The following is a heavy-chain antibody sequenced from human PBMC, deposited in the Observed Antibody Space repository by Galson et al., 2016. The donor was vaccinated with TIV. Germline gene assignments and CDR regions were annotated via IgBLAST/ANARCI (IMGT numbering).Heavy chain of an antibody. V-gene: IGHV3-74*01. J-gene: IGHJ6*02. CDR2: INGDGSSS. CDR3: ARALDYFKRSAYSYRSDFYYYAMDA. CDR1: GFTFRSYW. D-gene: IGHD2/OR15-2a*01. Sequence: SLRLSCAASGFTFRSYWMHWVRQAPGTGPMWVARINGDGSSSDYADSVEGRFTTSRDNAKTTLSQQMNSLRAEDTAVYFCARALDYFKRSAYSYRSDFYYYAMDAWGPGTTVTVSS.